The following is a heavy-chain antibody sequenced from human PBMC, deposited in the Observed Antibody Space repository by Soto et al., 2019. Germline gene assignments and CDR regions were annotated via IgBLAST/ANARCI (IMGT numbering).Heavy chain of an antibody. D-gene: IGHD6-19*01. J-gene: IGHJ6*02. V-gene: IGHV1-3*01. CDR3: ATPNPLIAVAGFRPGTYCMDV. CDR2: INAGNGNT. Sequence: ASVKVSCKASGYTFTSYAMHWVRQAPGQRLEWMGWINAGNGNTRYSQKFQGRVTITRDTSASTAYMELSSLRSEATAVYYCATPNPLIAVAGFRPGTYCMDVWGQGTTVTGSS. CDR1: GYTFTSYA.